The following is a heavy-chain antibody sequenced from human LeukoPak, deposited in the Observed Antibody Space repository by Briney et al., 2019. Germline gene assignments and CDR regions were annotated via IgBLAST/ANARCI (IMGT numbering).Heavy chain of an antibody. Sequence: GGSLRLSCAASGFIFSDYGMHWVCQAPGKGLEWVTFIRYDGSNKYYVDSVKGRYTISRDNSKNILYLQMNSLSSEDTAVYYCAKEGTASKPSDLDYWGQGTLVTVSS. CDR1: GFIFSDYG. D-gene: IGHD1/OR15-1a*01. CDR2: IRYDGSNK. V-gene: IGHV3-30*02. CDR3: AKEGTASKPSDLDY. J-gene: IGHJ4*02.